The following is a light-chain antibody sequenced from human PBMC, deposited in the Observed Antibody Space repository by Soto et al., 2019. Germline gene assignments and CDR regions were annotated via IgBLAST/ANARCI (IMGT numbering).Light chain of an antibody. V-gene: IGKV1-5*01. Sequence: DIQMTQPPSSLSPSVGDRVSITCRASRSISDWLAWYQQKPGKAPELLIFDASNLKSGVSSRFSGSGSGTEFTLTISRLQPDDVATYYCLQYSSHSWTLGQGTKVDIK. CDR2: DAS. CDR3: LQYSSHSWT. J-gene: IGKJ1*01. CDR1: RSISDW.